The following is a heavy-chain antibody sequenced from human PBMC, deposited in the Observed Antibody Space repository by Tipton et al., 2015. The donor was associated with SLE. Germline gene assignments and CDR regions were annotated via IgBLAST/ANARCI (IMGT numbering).Heavy chain of an antibody. CDR1: GFTFSNYG. V-gene: IGHV3-30*03. D-gene: IGHD3-10*01. J-gene: IGHJ4*02. CDR3: ARVGLDY. CDR2: ISYDESNK. Sequence: SLRLSCAASGFTFSNYGMHWVRQAPGKGLEWVAVISYDESNKFYADSVKGRFTISRDNSKNTLYLQMSSLRAEDTALYYCARVGLDYWGQGTLGTVSS.